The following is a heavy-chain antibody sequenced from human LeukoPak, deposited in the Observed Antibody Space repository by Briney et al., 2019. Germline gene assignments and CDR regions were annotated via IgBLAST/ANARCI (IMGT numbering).Heavy chain of an antibody. Sequence: GGSLRLSCAASGFTFDDHGMSWVRQAPGKGLEWVSGINWNSDSTGYADSVKGRFTISRDNAKNSLYLQMNSLRADDTAVYYCAASGYDYDYYYYMDVWGKGTTVTISS. CDR3: AASGYDYDYYYYMDV. V-gene: IGHV3-20*04. CDR1: GFTFDDHG. CDR2: INWNSDST. J-gene: IGHJ6*03. D-gene: IGHD5-12*01.